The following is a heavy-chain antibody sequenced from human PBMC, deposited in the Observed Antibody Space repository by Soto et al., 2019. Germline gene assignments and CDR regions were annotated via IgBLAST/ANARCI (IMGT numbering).Heavy chain of an antibody. CDR2: ISSSGSTI. CDR1: GFTFSSYE. V-gene: IGHV3-48*03. J-gene: IGHJ4*02. Sequence: PGGSLRLSCAASGFTFSSYEMNWVRQAPGKGLEWVSYISSSGSTIYYADSVKGRFTISRDNAKNSLYLQMNSLRAEDTAVYYCAREKPDIVVVPAASYYFDYWGQGTLVTVSS. D-gene: IGHD2-2*01. CDR3: AREKPDIVVVPAASYYFDY.